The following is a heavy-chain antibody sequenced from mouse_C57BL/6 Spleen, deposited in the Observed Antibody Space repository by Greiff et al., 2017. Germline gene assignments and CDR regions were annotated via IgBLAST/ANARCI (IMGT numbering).Heavy chain of an antibody. D-gene: IGHD2-4*01. Sequence: VQLKESGGGLVKPGGSLKLSCAASGFTFSDYGMHWVRQAPEKGLEWVAYISSGSSTIYYADTVKGRFTISRDNAKNTLFLQMTSLRSEDTAMYYCARAYYDYYWYFDVWGTGTTVTVSS. CDR2: ISSGSSTI. J-gene: IGHJ1*03. CDR1: GFTFSDYG. CDR3: ARAYYDYYWYFDV. V-gene: IGHV5-17*01.